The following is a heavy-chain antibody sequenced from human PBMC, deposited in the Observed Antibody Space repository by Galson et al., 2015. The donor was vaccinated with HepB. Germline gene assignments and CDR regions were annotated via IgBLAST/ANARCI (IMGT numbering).Heavy chain of an antibody. CDR2: LYYTGST. CDR3: ARLGRYCSGGSCYWEN. CDR1: GGSISSSTYF. J-gene: IGHJ4*02. Sequence: LSLTCTVSGGSISSSTYFWGWNRQPPGRGLEWIGSLYYTGSTYYNPSLKSRVTISVDTSKKQFSLKLTSVTAADTAVYYCARLGRYCSGGSCYWENWGRGALVTVSS. V-gene: IGHV4-39*01. D-gene: IGHD2-15*01.